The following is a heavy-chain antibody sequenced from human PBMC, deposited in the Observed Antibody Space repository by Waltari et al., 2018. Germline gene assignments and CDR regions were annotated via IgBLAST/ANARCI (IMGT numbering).Heavy chain of an antibody. Sequence: QVQLQESGPGLLKPSETLSLTCSVSGGSISSYYWNWFRQPPGKGLEWLGYIYYSGTTNYNPSLKSRVAISVDTSKNQVSLQLRSVTAADTAVYYCAREIYGGNSRPFDYWGQGMLV. CDR3: AREIYGGNSRPFDY. J-gene: IGHJ4*02. V-gene: IGHV4-59*01. CDR2: IYYSGTT. CDR1: GGSISSYY. D-gene: IGHD4-17*01.